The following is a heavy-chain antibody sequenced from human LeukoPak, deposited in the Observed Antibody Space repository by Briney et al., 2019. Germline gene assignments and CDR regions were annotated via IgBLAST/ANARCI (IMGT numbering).Heavy chain of an antibody. J-gene: IGHJ4*02. V-gene: IGHV1-69*04. Sequence: SVKVSCKASGGTFSSYAISWVRQAPGQGLEWMGRIIPILGIANYAQKFQGRVTITADKSTSTAYMELSSLRSEDTAVYYCATTLRDYYDSSGYYLYWGQGTLVTVSS. D-gene: IGHD3-22*01. CDR2: IIPILGIA. CDR1: GGTFSSYA. CDR3: ATTLRDYYDSSGYYLY.